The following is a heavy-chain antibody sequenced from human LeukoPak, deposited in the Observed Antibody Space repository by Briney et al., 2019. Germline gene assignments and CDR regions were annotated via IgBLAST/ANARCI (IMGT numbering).Heavy chain of an antibody. V-gene: IGHV4-34*01. J-gene: IGHJ3*02. Sequence: SETLSLTCAVYGGSFRGYYWSWIRQPPGKGLEWIGEINHSGSTNYNPSLKSRVTISVDTSKNQFSLKLSSVTAADTAVYYCAHLRAFDIWGQGTMVTVSS. CDR1: GGSFRGYY. CDR2: INHSGST. CDR3: AHLRAFDI.